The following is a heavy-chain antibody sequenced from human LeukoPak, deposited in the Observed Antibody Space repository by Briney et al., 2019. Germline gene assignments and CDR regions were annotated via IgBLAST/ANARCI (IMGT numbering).Heavy chain of an antibody. J-gene: IGHJ4*02. CDR1: GFPFSAYW. D-gene: IGHD3-10*01. Sequence: GGSLRLSCAASGFPFSAYWMHWVRQAPGKGLEWVSSISSSSSYIYYADSVKGRFTISRDNAKNSLYLQMNSLRAEDTAVYYCARALGKPIELFDYWGQGTLVTVSS. CDR3: ARALGKPIELFDY. CDR2: ISSSSSYI. V-gene: IGHV3-21*01.